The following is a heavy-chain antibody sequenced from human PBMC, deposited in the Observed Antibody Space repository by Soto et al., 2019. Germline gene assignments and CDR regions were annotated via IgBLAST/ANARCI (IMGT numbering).Heavy chain of an antibody. CDR1: GFTFSTYW. Sequence: EVQLVESVGGLVQHGGSLRLPCAASGFTFSTYWMTWVRQPPGKGLEWVASINQDGSERYYVDSVRGRFTISRDNAKNSLYLQMNSLRAEDTAVYYCVCGGNFFVYWGQGTLVTVSP. CDR2: INQDGSER. V-gene: IGHV3-7*01. J-gene: IGHJ4*02. D-gene: IGHD3-16*01. CDR3: VCGGNFFVY.